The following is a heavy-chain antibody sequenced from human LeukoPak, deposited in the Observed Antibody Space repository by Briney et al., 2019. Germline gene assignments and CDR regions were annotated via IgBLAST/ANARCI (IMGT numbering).Heavy chain of an antibody. J-gene: IGHJ4*02. CDR1: GYSFTSYW. V-gene: IGHV5-51*01. Sequence: GESLKISCKGSGYSFTSYWIGWVRQMPGKGLEWMGINYPGDSDTRYSPSFQGQVTISADKSISTAYLQWSSLKASDTATYYCARHRYSSGWSPFDYWGQGTLVTVSS. CDR2: NYPGDSDT. D-gene: IGHD6-19*01. CDR3: ARHRYSSGWSPFDY.